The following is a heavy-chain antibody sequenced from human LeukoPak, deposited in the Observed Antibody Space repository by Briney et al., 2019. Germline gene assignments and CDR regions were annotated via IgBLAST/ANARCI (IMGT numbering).Heavy chain of an antibody. D-gene: IGHD6-6*01. V-gene: IGHV1-2*02. CDR1: VYTFTGYY. J-gene: IGHJ4*02. Sequence: ASVKVSCKASVYTFTGYYMHWGRQAPGQGLEWMGWINPNSGGTNYAQKFQGRVTMTRDTSISTAYMELSRLRSDDTAVYYCARVGYSSSSPFDYWGQGTLVTVSS. CDR3: ARVGYSSSSPFDY. CDR2: INPNSGGT.